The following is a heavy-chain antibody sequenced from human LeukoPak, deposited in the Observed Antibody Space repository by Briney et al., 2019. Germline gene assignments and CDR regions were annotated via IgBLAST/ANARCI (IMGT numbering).Heavy chain of an antibody. D-gene: IGHD3-3*01. Sequence: SETLSLTCTVSGGSISSSSFYWGWIRQPPGKGLEWIGSIYYSGSTYYNPSLKSRVTISVDTSKNQFSLKLSSVTAADTAVYYCARVYYDFWSGYLQDYYYYYMDVWGKGTTVTVSS. V-gene: IGHV4-39*07. CDR2: IYYSGST. J-gene: IGHJ6*03. CDR1: GGSISSSSFY. CDR3: ARVYYDFWSGYLQDYYYYYMDV.